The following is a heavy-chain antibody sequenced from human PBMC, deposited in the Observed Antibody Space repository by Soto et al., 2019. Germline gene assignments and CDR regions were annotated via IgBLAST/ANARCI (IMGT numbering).Heavy chain of an antibody. CDR1: GFTFSSYA. V-gene: IGHV3-23*01. CDR2: ISGSGGST. CDR3: AKDFNGYNFWFDP. J-gene: IGHJ5*02. Sequence: EVQLLESGGGLVQPGGSLRLSCVASGFTFSSYAMSWVRQAPGKGLEWVSAISGSGGSTYYADSVKGRFTISRDNSKNTLYLQLNSLRAEDTAVYYCAKDFNGYNFWFDPWGQGTLVTVSS. D-gene: IGHD5-12*01.